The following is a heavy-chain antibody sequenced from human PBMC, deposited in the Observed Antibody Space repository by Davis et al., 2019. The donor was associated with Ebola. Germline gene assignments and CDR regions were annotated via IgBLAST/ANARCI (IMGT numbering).Heavy chain of an antibody. CDR1: GYTLTELS. V-gene: IGHV1-24*01. D-gene: IGHD3-22*01. CDR3: ARYYDSSGSLDY. CDR2: FDPEDGET. J-gene: IGHJ4*02. Sequence: ASVKVSCKVSGYTLTELSMHWVRQAPGKGLEWMGGFDPEDGETIYAQKFQGRVTMTEDTSTDTAYMELSSLRSEDTAVYYCARYYDSSGSLDYWGQGTLVTVSS.